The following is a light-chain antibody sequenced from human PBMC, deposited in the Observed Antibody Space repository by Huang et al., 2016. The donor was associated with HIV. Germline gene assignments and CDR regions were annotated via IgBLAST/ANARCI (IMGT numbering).Light chain of an antibody. CDR2: KAS. J-gene: IGKJ1*01. CDR1: QSINNW. Sequence: DIQMTQSPSTLSASVGAKVTITCRASQSINNWLAWYQQKPGKAPKLLIYKASNLESGVPSRFSGSGSGTEFTLTISSLQPDDFATFYCQQYNTYWTFGQGTKVDIK. CDR3: QQYNTYWT. V-gene: IGKV1-5*03.